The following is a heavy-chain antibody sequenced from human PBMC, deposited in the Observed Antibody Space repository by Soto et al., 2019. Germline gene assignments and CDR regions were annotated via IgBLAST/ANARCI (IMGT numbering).Heavy chain of an antibody. J-gene: IGHJ4*02. CDR3: AKSAYYDYVWGSYRYGVYYFDY. D-gene: IGHD3-16*02. CDR1: GFTFSSYA. V-gene: IGHV3-23*01. Sequence: EVQLLESGGGLVQPGGSLRLSCAASGFTFSSYAMSWVRQAPGKGLEWVSAISGSGGSTYYADSVKGRFTISRDNSKNTLYLQMNSLRAEDTAVYYCAKSAYYDYVWGSYRYGVYYFDYWGQGTLVTVSS. CDR2: ISGSGGST.